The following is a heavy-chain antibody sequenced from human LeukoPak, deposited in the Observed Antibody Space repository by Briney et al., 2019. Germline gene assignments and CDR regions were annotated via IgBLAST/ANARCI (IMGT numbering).Heavy chain of an antibody. D-gene: IGHD2-8*01. CDR2: ISGNGGYT. J-gene: IGHJ5*02. V-gene: IGHV3-64*01. CDR1: GFVFSTYA. CDR3: ARILIAA. Sequence: GGSLRLSCAASGFVFSTYAMHWVRQAPGKGLEYVSGISGNGGYTGYANSVEGRFTISRDNFKNTLYLQMGSLRAEDMAVYYCARILIAAWGQGTLVTVSS.